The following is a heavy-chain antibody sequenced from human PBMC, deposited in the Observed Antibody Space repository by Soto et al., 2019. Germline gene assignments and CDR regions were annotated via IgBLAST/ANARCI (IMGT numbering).Heavy chain of an antibody. CDR3: ASMAVAGMDWFDP. Sequence: PGGSLRLSCAASGFTFSDYYMSWIRQAPGKGLEWVSYISSSSSYTNYADSVKGRFTISRDNAKNSLYLQMNSLRAEDTAVYYCASMAVAGMDWFDPWGQGTLVTVSS. D-gene: IGHD6-19*01. CDR1: GFTFSDYY. CDR2: ISSSSSYT. J-gene: IGHJ5*02. V-gene: IGHV3-11*06.